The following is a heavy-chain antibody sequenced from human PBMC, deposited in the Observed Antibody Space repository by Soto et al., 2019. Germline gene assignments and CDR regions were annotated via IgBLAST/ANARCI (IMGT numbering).Heavy chain of an antibody. J-gene: IGHJ6*02. V-gene: IGHV3-23*01. Sequence: PGGSLRLSCAASGFTFSSYAMSWVRQAPGKGLEWVSAISGSGGSTYYADSVKGRFTISRDNSKNTLYLQMNSLRAEDTAVYYCAKLQIDTANYYYGMDVWGQGTTVTVYS. CDR2: ISGSGGST. D-gene: IGHD6-25*01. CDR1: GFTFSSYA. CDR3: AKLQIDTANYYYGMDV.